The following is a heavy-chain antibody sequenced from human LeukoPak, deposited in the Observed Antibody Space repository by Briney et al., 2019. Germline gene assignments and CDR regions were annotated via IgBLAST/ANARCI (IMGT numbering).Heavy chain of an antibody. D-gene: IGHD6-19*01. V-gene: IGHV1-69*06. Sequence: ASVKVSCKASGGTFSSYAIGWVRQAPGQGLEWMGGIIPIFGTANYAQKFQGRVTITADKSTSTAYMELSSLRSEDTAVYYCARGKKLRYSSGWYEEGFDYWGQGTLVTVSS. CDR2: IIPIFGTA. CDR3: ARGKKLRYSSGWYEEGFDY. J-gene: IGHJ4*02. CDR1: GGTFSSYA.